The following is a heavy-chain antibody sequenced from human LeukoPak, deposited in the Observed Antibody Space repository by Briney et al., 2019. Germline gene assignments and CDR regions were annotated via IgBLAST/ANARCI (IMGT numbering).Heavy chain of an antibody. CDR3: ARDRGRVTSD. J-gene: IGHJ4*02. D-gene: IGHD4-11*01. CDR2: IYSGGST. Sequence: GGSLRLSCAASGFTVSSNYMSWVRQAPGKELEWVSVIYSGGSTYCADSVKGRFTISRDNSKNTLYLQMNSLRAEDTAVYYCARDRGRVTSDWGQGTLVTVSS. V-gene: IGHV3-53*01. CDR1: GFTVSSNY.